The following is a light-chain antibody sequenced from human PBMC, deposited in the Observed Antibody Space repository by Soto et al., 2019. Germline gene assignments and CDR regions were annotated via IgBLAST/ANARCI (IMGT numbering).Light chain of an antibody. J-gene: IGLJ2*01. CDR2: DVS. CDR1: SSDVGGYNY. Sequence: QSALTQPASVSGSPGQSITISCTGTSSDVGGYNYVSWYQQYPGTAPKLMIYDVSKRPSGVSNRFSGSKSGNKAALTISGLQAEDEADYYCSSYTGSSTLVFGGGTKLTVL. CDR3: SSYTGSSTLV. V-gene: IGLV2-14*01.